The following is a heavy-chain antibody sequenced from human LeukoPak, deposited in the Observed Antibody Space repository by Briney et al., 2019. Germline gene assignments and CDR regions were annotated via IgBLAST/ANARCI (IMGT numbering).Heavy chain of an antibody. V-gene: IGHV1-18*01. CDR3: ARDCMPHTHPQQRGAFDI. J-gene: IGHJ3*02. CDR1: GYTFTSYG. Sequence: GASVKVSCKASGYTFTSYGISWVRQAPGQGLEWMGWISAYNGNTNYAQKLQGRVTMTTDTSTSTAYMELRSLRSDDTAVYYCARDCMPHTHPQQRGAFDIWGQGTMVTVSS. D-gene: IGHD6-13*01. CDR2: ISAYNGNT.